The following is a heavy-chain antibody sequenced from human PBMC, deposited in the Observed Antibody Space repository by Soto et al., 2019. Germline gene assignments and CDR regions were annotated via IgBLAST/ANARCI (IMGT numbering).Heavy chain of an antibody. Sequence: SGPTLVNPTQTLTLTCTFSGFSLSTSGTCVSWIRQPPGKALEWLALIDWDDDKYYSTSLKTRLTISKDTSKNQVVLTMTNMDPVDTATYYCARILSYYDSSGYYRDLPGYYYGMDVWGQGTTVTVSS. CDR2: IDWDDDK. CDR3: ARILSYYDSSGYYRDLPGYYYGMDV. D-gene: IGHD3-22*01. CDR1: GFSLSTSGTC. V-gene: IGHV2-70*01. J-gene: IGHJ6*02.